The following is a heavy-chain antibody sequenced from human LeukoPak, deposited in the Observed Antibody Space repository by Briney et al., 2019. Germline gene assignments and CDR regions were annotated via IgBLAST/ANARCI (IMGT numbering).Heavy chain of an antibody. D-gene: IGHD2-2*02. CDR2: INPNSGGT. CDR3: AREPGYCSSTSCYNGWFDP. J-gene: IGHJ5*02. Sequence: ASVKVSCKASGYTFTGYYMHWVRQAPGQGLEWMGWINPNSGGTNYAQKFQGRVTTTRDTSISTAYMELSRLRSDDTAVYYCAREPGYCSSTSCYNGWFDPWGQGTLVTLSS. V-gene: IGHV1-2*02. CDR1: GYTFTGYY.